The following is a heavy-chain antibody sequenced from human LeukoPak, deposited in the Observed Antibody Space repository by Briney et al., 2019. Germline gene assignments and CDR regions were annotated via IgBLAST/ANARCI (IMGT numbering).Heavy chain of an antibody. CDR3: ARGFYGGYYYYYYMDV. CDR2: IYPGDSDT. CDR1: GYSFTTYW. D-gene: IGHD4/OR15-4a*01. V-gene: IGHV5-51*01. Sequence: GESLKISCKGSGYSFTTYWIGWVRQMPGKGLEWMGIIYPGDSDTRYSPSFEGQVTISADRSISTAYLQWSSLKASDTAMYYCARGFYGGYYYYYYMDVWGKGTTVTVSS. J-gene: IGHJ6*03.